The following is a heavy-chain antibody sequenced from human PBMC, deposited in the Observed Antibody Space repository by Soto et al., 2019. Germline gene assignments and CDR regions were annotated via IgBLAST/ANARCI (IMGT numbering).Heavy chain of an antibody. J-gene: IGHJ4*02. Sequence: QITLKESGPTLVKPTQTLTLTCTFSGFSLSTSGVGVGWIRQPPGKALEWLALIYWDDDKRYSPSLKSRLTITKDTSKNQVVLTMTNMDPVDTATYHCAHRRGYCSGGSPFDYWGQGTLVTVSS. V-gene: IGHV2-5*02. CDR2: IYWDDDK. D-gene: IGHD2-15*01. CDR3: AHRRGYCSGGSPFDY. CDR1: GFSLSTSGVG.